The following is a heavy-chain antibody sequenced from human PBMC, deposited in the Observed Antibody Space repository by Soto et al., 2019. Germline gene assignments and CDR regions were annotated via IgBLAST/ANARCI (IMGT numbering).Heavy chain of an antibody. CDR2: MNPNSGNT. CDR3: ARAGELWAARYYYYGVDV. CDR1: GYTFTSYD. J-gene: IGHJ6*02. V-gene: IGHV1-8*01. D-gene: IGHD3-10*01. Sequence: ASVKVSCKASGYTFTSYDINWVRQATGQGLEWMGWMNPNSGNTGYAQKFQGRVTMTRNTSISTAYMELSSLRSEDTAVYYCARAGELWAARYYYYGVDVWGQGTTVTVSS.